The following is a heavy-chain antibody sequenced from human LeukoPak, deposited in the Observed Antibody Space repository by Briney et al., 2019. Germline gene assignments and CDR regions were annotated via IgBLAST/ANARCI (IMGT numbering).Heavy chain of an antibody. Sequence: GGSLRLSCAASGFTFSSYTMNWVRQAPGKGLVWVSRSNNDGSDTIYADSVKGRFTTSRDNAKNTLYLEMNSLRAEDTAVYYCVRDWFGEYDWDQGTLVTVSS. V-gene: IGHV3-74*01. J-gene: IGHJ4*02. CDR1: GFTFSSYT. CDR2: SNNDGSDT. CDR3: VRDWFGEYD. D-gene: IGHD3-10*01.